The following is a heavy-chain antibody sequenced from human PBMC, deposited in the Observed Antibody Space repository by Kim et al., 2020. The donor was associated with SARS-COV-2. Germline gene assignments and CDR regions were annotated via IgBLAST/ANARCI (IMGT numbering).Heavy chain of an antibody. J-gene: IGHJ5*02. Sequence: NPPLKSRVPVSVDTTKNPFSRKLSSVTAADTAVYYCARGIAAAGIRFDPWGQGTLVTVSS. D-gene: IGHD6-13*01. CDR3: ARGIAAAGIRFDP. V-gene: IGHV4-34*01.